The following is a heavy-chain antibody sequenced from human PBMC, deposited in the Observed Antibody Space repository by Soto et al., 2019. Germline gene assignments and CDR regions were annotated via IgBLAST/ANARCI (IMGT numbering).Heavy chain of an antibody. D-gene: IGHD3-3*02. CDR3: ARVRLSIAVNDALDV. Sequence: QVHLVESGGGVVQPGRSLRLSCAASGFTFNDYVILWVRQAAGKGLEWVASMTYDGATEYYADSVKGRFTVSRDNSKRTLSLQMNSLRPEDTAVYYCARVRLSIAVNDALDVWGQGTTVTVSA. V-gene: IGHV3-30*14. CDR1: GFTFNDYV. J-gene: IGHJ3*01. CDR2: MTYDGATE.